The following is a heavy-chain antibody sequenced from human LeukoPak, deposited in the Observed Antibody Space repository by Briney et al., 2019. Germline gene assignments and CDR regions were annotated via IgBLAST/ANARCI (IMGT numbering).Heavy chain of an antibody. V-gene: IGHV3-23*01. D-gene: IGHD3-10*01. J-gene: IGHJ4*02. CDR3: ARTIDYYGAGSTRGYFAD. CDR2: ISGSGGTT. Sequence: TGGSLRLSCAASGFAFINYGMSWVRQAPGKGLEWVSAISGSGGTTYYADSVKGRFTISRDNSKNTLYLQMSSLRAEDTALYYCARTIDYYGAGSTRGYFADWGQGTLVTVSS. CDR1: GFAFINYG.